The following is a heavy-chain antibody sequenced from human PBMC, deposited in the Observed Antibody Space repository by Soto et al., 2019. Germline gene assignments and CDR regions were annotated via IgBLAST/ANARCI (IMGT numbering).Heavy chain of an antibody. CDR3: ASXGGAHYVSSGYHYDPDY. Sequence: PGESQKISCHGAGYTFTDNWITWVRQMPGKGLEWMGRIDLSDSYTSYSPSFQGHVSFSADKSINTAYLQWSSLRASDTAVYYCASXGGAHYVSSGYHYDPDYWGKGTPVTVSS. D-gene: IGHD3-22*01. CDR1: GYTFTDNW. CDR2: IDLSDSYT. V-gene: IGHV5-10-1*01. J-gene: IGHJ4*02.